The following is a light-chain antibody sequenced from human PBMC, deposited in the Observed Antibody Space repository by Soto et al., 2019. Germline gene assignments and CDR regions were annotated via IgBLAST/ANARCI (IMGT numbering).Light chain of an antibody. J-gene: IGLJ1*01. CDR3: CSYAGRSTPYV. Sequence: QSALTQPASVSGSPGQSITISCTGKSSDVGSYNLVSWYQQHPVKAPKLMIYAVNKRPSGVSNRFSGPKSGNTASLTISGLQAEDEADYYCCSYAGRSTPYVLGSGTKVTVL. CDR2: AVN. CDR1: SSDVGSYNL. V-gene: IGLV2-23*02.